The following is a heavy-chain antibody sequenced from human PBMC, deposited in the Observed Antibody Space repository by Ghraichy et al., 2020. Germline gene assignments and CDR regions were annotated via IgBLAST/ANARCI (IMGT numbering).Heavy chain of an antibody. V-gene: IGHV1-18*01. J-gene: IGHJ4*02. CDR1: GYTFTHYG. CDR3: GRDFHIEAAIQLPSF. D-gene: IGHD6-25*01. Sequence: ASVKVSCKTSGYTFTHYGINWVRQAPGQGLEWMGWISTFNNNTNYAQKLQGRFTMTTDTSTSTAYMELRSLRSDDTAVYFCGRDFHIEAAIQLPSFWGQGTLVTVSS. CDR2: ISTFNNNT.